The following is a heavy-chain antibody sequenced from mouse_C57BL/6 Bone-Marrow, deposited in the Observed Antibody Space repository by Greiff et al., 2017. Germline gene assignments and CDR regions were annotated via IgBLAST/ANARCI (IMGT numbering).Heavy chain of an antibody. Sequence: EVKLVESGGGLVKPGGSLKLSCAASGFTFSSYAMSWVRQTPEKRLEWVATISDGGSYTYYPDNVKGRFTISRDNAKNNLYLQMSNLKSEDTAMYYCAREDITTVVARWGQGTSVTVSS. J-gene: IGHJ4*01. V-gene: IGHV5-4*01. CDR1: GFTFSSYA. CDR3: AREDITTVVAR. CDR2: ISDGGSYT. D-gene: IGHD1-1*01.